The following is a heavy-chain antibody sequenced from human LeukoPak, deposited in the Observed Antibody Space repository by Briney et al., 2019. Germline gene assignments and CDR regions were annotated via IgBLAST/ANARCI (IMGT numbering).Heavy chain of an antibody. CDR3: ATDYGGNRRKPVGLV. V-gene: IGHV5-51*01. D-gene: IGHD4-17*01. Sequence: GEALKIPCKGSGFNFTSYWLGWVRPMPGKGLEWNRIIYPGYSDTRYSPSFQGQVTISADKSISTAYLQWSSLKAADTAMYYCATDYGGNRRKPVGLVWGQGTLVTVSS. CDR1: GFNFTSYW. J-gene: IGHJ4*02. CDR2: IYPGYSDT.